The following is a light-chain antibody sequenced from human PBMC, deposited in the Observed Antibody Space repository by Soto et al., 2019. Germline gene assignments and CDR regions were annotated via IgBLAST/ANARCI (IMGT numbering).Light chain of an antibody. V-gene: IGLV2-8*01. CDR3: SSYAGNNKFV. J-gene: IGLJ1*01. Sequence: QSALTQPPSASGSPGQSVTISCTGSTSDVGGYDYVSWYQQHPGKAPKVIIHEVNKRPSGVPDRFSGSKSGNTASLTVSGLQAEDEADYYCSSYAGNNKFVFGTGTKVTVL. CDR2: EVN. CDR1: TSDVGGYDY.